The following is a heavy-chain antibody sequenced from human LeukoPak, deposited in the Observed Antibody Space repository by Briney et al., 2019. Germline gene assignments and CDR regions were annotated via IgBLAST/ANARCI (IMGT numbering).Heavy chain of an antibody. CDR2: IYYSGST. CDR1: GGSISSYY. V-gene: IGHV4-59*01. Sequence: PSETLSLTCTVSGGSISSYYWNWIRQPPGKGLEWIGYIYYSGSTNYNPSLKSRVTISVDTSKNQFSLKLSSVTAADTAVYYCARDRKDYYMDVWGKGTTVTVSS. CDR3: ARDRKDYYMDV. J-gene: IGHJ6*03.